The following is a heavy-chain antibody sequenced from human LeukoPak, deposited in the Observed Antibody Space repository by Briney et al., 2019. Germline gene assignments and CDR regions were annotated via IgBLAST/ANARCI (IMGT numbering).Heavy chain of an antibody. V-gene: IGHV4-39*07. CDR3: ARDRPHVPLDY. Sequence: SETLSLTCTVSGGSVNSSSFYWGWLRQPPGKGLEWIGSIYYSGSTYYKPSLKSRVTISVDTSKNQFSLKLSSVTAADTAVYYCARDRPHVPLDYWGQGTLVTVSS. J-gene: IGHJ4*02. CDR1: GGSVNSSSFY. CDR2: IYYSGST.